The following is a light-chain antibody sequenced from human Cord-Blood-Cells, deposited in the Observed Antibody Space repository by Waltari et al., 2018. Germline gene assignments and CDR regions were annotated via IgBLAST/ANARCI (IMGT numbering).Light chain of an antibody. J-gene: IGLJ3*02. CDR2: DVS. V-gene: IGLV2-11*01. CDR3: CSYAGSYTLV. Sequence: QSALTQPRSVSGSPGQSVTISCTGTSSDVGGYNYFSWYQQHPGKAPKLMIYDVSKRPSGVPDRFSGSKSGNTASLTISGRQAEDECDYYCCSYAGSYTLVFGGGSKLTVL. CDR1: SSDVGGYNY.